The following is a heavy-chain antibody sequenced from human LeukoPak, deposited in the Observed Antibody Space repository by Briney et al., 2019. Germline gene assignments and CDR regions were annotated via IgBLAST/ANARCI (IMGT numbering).Heavy chain of an antibody. CDR1: GGSISSSNW. J-gene: IGHJ4*02. Sequence: SETLSLTCAVSGGSISSSNWWSWVRQPPGKGLEWIGEIYHSGSTNYNPSLKSRVTISVDKSKNQFSLKLSSVTAADTAVYYCARDFLAPADYYDSSGDDYWGQGTLVTVSS. V-gene: IGHV4-4*02. CDR3: ARDFLAPADYYDSSGDDY. CDR2: IYHSGST. D-gene: IGHD3-22*01.